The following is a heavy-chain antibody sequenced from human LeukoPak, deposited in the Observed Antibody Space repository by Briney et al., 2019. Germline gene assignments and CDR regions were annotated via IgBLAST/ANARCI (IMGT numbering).Heavy chain of an antibody. CDR3: ARVPLGYCTNGVCSHFDY. CDR2: ISSSSSYI. D-gene: IGHD2-8*01. V-gene: IGHV3-21*01. CDR1: GFTFSSYS. Sequence: GGSLRLSCAASGFTFSSYSMNWVRQAPGKGLEWVSSISSSSSYIYYADSVKGRFTISRDNAKNSLYLQMNSLRAEDTAVYYCARVPLGYCTNGVCSHFDYWGQGTLVTVSS. J-gene: IGHJ4*02.